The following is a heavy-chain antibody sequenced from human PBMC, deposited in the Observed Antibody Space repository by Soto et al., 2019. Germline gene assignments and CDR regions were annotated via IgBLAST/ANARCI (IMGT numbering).Heavy chain of an antibody. CDR3: ARDHDSSSWPPWYFDY. CDR2: ISNDGRDI. V-gene: IGHV3-74*01. CDR1: GFSFRNYW. D-gene: IGHD6-13*01. Sequence: PGGSLRLSCAASGFSFRNYWMHWVRRVPGKGLVWVSRISNDGRDIRYADSVKGRFTISRDNAKNSLYLQMNSLRAEDTAVYYCARDHDSSSWPPWYFDYWGQGTLVTVSS. J-gene: IGHJ4*02.